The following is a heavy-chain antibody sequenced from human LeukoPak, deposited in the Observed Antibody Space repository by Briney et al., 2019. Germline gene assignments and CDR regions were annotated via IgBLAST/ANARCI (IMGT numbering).Heavy chain of an antibody. CDR1: RFTFGDYS. CDR3: TRHGGVRKRYDNSNYYYYYGMDA. J-gene: IGHJ6*02. Sequence: GSLTLSYPPSRFTFGDYSLGWLRPAAGRGLAGVGCIKIXXXGGTLEYAASVEGRLPISRDDSKSIAYLEMNSLKTEDPAVYYCTRHGGVRKRYDNSNYYYYYGMDAWGQGNTVTVSS. V-gene: IGHV3-49*03. CDR2: IKIXXXGGTL. D-gene: IGHD4-11*01.